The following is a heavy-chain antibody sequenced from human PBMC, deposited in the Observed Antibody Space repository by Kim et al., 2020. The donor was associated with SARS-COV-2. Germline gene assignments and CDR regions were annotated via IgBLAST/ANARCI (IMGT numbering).Heavy chain of an antibody. V-gene: IGHV3-33*06. CDR2: IWYDGSNK. CDR3: AKGWSYYDILTGYYNPPGAFDI. J-gene: IGHJ3*02. CDR1: GFTVSIYG. D-gene: IGHD3-9*01. Sequence: GGSLRLSCAASGFTVSIYGMHWVRQAPGKGLEWGAVIWYDGSNKYDADSGKGRFTISRDNSKNTLYLQTNSLRAEDTAVYYCAKGWSYYDILTGYYNPPGAFDIWGQGTMVTVSS.